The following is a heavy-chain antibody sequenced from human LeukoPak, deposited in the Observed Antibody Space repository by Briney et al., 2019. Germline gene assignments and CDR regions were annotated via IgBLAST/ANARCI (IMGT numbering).Heavy chain of an antibody. CDR2: IIPIFGTA. CDR1: GGTFSSYA. D-gene: IGHD2-15*01. J-gene: IGHJ4*02. V-gene: IGHV1-69*05. CDR3: ARDSQSGSGNSFDY. Sequence: SVKVSCKASGGTFSSYAISWVRQAPGQGLEWMGGIIPIFGTANYAQKFQGRVTITTDESTSTAYMELSSLRSEDTAMYYCARDSQSGSGNSFDYWGQGTLVTVSS.